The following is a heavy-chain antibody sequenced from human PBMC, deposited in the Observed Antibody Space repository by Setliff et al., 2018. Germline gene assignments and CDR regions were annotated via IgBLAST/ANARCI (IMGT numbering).Heavy chain of an antibody. CDR2: IYQSGTT. CDR3: ARAPGRNIRGDY. D-gene: IGHD3-10*01. V-gene: IGHV4-4*02. CDR1: GEPIRSNNW. Sequence: SETLSLTCTVSGEPIRSNNWWNWVRQPPGKGLEWIGDIYQSGTTNYNPSLKSRVTISADTSKNQFSLKLKSVTAADTAVYYCARAPGRNIRGDYWGQGALVTVSS. J-gene: IGHJ4*02.